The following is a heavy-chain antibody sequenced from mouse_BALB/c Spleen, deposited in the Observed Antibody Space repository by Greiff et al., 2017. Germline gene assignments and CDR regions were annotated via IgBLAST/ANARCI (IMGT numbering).Heavy chain of an antibody. D-gene: IGHD1-1*01. CDR3: TRLDYGGFAY. CDR1: GYTFTSYW. V-gene: IGHV1-69*02. J-gene: IGHJ3*01. CDR2: IYPSDSYT. Sequence: QVQLQQPGAELVRPGASVKLSCKASGYTFTSYWINWVKQRPGQGLEWIGNIYPSDSYTNYNQKFKDKATLTVDKSSSTAYMQLSSPTSEDSAVYYCTRLDYGGFAYWGQGTLVTVSA.